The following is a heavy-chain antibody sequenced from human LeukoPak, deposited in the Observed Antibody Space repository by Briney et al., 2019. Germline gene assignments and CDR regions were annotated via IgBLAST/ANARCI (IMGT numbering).Heavy chain of an antibody. V-gene: IGHV3-30*07. CDR3: ARDFSVQLFDY. Sequence: DSLKGRFTISRENSKNTLYLQMNSLRADDAAVYYCARDFSVQLFDYWGQGTLVAVSS. D-gene: IGHD5-24*01. J-gene: IGHJ4*02.